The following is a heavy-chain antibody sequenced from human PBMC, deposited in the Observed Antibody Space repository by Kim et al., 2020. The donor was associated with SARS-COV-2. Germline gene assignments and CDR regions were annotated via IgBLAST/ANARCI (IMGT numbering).Heavy chain of an antibody. CDR2: INHSGST. Sequence: SETLSLTCAVYGGSFSGYYWSWIRQPPGKGLEWIGEINHSGSTNYNPSLKSRVTISVDTSKNQFSLKLSSVTAADTAVYYCARGARYCSSTSCYRPNDA. V-gene: IGHV4-34*01. J-gene: IGHJ3*01. CDR1: GGSFSGYY. D-gene: IGHD2-2*02. CDR3: ARGARYCSSTSCYRPNDA.